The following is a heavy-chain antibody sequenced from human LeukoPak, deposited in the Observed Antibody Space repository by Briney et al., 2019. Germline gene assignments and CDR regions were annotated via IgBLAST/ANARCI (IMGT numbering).Heavy chain of an antibody. D-gene: IGHD6-13*01. J-gene: IGHJ4*02. CDR2: IYPGDSDT. Sequence: RGESLKTSCKGSGYSFTSYWIGWVRQMPGKGLEWMGIIYPGDSDTRYSPSFQGQVTISADKSISTAYLQWSSLKASDTAMYYCARRTRIAAAATPYYFTTGAREPWSPSPQ. CDR3: ARRTRIAAAATPYYFTT. CDR1: GYSFTSYW. V-gene: IGHV5-51*01.